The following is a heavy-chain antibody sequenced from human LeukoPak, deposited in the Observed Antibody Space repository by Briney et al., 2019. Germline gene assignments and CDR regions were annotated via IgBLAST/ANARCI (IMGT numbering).Heavy chain of an antibody. CDR3: ASYNDSSVS. CDR2: MNPNSGNT. Sequence: ASVKVSCKASGGTFSSYAISWVRQAPGQGLEWMGWMNPNSGNTGYAQKFQGRVTVTRNTSISTAYMELSSLRSEDTAVYYCASYNDSSVSWGQGTLVTVSS. V-gene: IGHV1-8*03. D-gene: IGHD3-22*01. CDR1: GGTFSSYA. J-gene: IGHJ5*02.